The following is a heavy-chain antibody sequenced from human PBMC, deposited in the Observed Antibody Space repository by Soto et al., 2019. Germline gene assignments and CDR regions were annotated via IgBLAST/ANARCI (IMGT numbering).Heavy chain of an antibody. Sequence: QVQLVESGGGVVQPGRSLRLSCAASGFTFSSYGMHWVRQAPGKGLEWVAVIWYDGSNKYYADSVKGRFTISRDNSKNTLYLQMNSRRAEDTAVYYCARDRWAQRTGIDPWGQGTLVTVSS. J-gene: IGHJ5*02. CDR1: GFTFSSYG. D-gene: IGHD2-8*02. CDR3: ARDRWAQRTGIDP. V-gene: IGHV3-33*01. CDR2: IWYDGSNK.